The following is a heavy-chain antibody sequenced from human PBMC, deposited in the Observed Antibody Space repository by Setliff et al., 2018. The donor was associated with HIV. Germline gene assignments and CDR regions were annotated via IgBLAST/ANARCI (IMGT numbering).Heavy chain of an antibody. CDR1: GFTFSNYW. J-gene: IGHJ2*01. D-gene: IGHD3-10*01. CDR3: ARVRGYYDL. V-gene: IGHV3-21*01. Sequence: PGGSLRLSCAASGFTFSNYWMDWVRQTPEKGLEWVSAISPGSDITYYADSVKGRFTISRDNAKNSLDLQMNSLRAEETAVYYCARVRGYYDLWGRGTLVTVSS. CDR2: ISPGSDIT.